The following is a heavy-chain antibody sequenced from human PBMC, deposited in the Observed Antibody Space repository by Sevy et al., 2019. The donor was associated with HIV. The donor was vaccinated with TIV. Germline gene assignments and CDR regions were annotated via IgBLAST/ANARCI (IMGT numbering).Heavy chain of an antibody. CDR3: AHRTLIHCSSTSCPEWFQH. Sequence: SGPTLVKPTQTLTLTCTFSGFSLSTSGVGVGWIRQPPGKALEWLALIYWDDDKRYSPSLKSRLTITKDTSKNQVVLTMTNMDPVDTATYYCAHRTLIHCSSTSCPEWFQHWGQGTLVTVSS. V-gene: IGHV2-5*02. J-gene: IGHJ1*01. CDR2: IYWDDDK. CDR1: GFSLSTSGVG. D-gene: IGHD2-2*01.